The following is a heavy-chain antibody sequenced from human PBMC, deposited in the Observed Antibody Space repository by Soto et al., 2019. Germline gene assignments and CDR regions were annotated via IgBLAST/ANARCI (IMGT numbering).Heavy chain of an antibody. CDR2: INLSGGST. CDR1: GYTFTNYH. CDR3: ARAQGWDIHDY. D-gene: IGHD6-19*01. J-gene: IGHJ4*02. Sequence: HVQLVQSGAEVKKPGASVRISCKASGYTFTNYHMHWVRQAPGQGLEWVGVINLSGGSTTYAQKFQGRVTMTRDTSTNTVYMDLSSLRSEDTAVYYCARAQGWDIHDYWGQGTLVTVSS. V-gene: IGHV1-46*03.